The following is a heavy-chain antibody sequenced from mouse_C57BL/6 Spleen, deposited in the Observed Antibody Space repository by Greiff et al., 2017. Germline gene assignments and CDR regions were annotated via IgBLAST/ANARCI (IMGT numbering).Heavy chain of an antibody. CDR3: ARLELRELRNAMDY. J-gene: IGHJ4*01. D-gene: IGHD1-1*01. CDR2: IYPGDGDT. Sequence: QVQLQQSGAELVKPGASVKISCKASGYAFSSYWMNWVKQRPGKGLEWIGQIYPGDGDTNYNGKFKGKATLTADKSSSTAYMQLSSLTSEDSAVYYCARLELRELRNAMDYWGQGTSVTVSS. V-gene: IGHV1-80*01. CDR1: GYAFSSYW.